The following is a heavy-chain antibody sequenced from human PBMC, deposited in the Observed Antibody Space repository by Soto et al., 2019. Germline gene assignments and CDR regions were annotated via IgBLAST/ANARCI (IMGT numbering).Heavy chain of an antibody. V-gene: IGHV4-59*01. Sequence: PSETLSLTCTVSGGSISSYYWSWIRQPPGKGLEWIGYIYYSGSTNYSPSLKSRVTISVDTSKNQFSLKLSSVTAADTAVYYCARAVRYSPYGMDVWGQGTTVTVSS. J-gene: IGHJ6*02. D-gene: IGHD5-12*01. CDR2: IYYSGST. CDR3: ARAVRYSPYGMDV. CDR1: GGSISSYY.